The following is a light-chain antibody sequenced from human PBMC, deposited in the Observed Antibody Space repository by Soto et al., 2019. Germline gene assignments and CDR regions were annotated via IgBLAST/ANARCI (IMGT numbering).Light chain of an antibody. CDR2: EVI. CDR3: TSYAGGNILV. J-gene: IGLJ2*01. CDR1: SSDIGGYNY. V-gene: IGLV2-8*01. Sequence: QSVLTQPASVSGSPGQSIIISCTGTSSDIGGYNYVSWYQQHPGKAPKLMIYEVINRPSGVPDRFSGSKSGNTASLTVSGLQTDDEADYYCTSYAGGNILVFGGGTKVTVL.